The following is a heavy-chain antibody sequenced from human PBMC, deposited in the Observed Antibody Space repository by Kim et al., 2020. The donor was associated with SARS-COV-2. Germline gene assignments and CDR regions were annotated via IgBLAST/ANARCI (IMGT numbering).Heavy chain of an antibody. CDR3: ARASTHCSGGSCYPILFDY. J-gene: IGHJ4*02. CDR2: IYHSGST. V-gene: IGHV4-30-2*01. Sequence: SETLSLTCAVSGGSISSGGYSWSWIRQPPGKGLEWIGYIYHSGSTYYNPSLKSRVTISVDRSKNQFSLKLSSVTAADTAVYYCARASTHCSGGSCYPILFDYWGQGTLVAVSS. D-gene: IGHD2-15*01. CDR1: GGSISSGGYS.